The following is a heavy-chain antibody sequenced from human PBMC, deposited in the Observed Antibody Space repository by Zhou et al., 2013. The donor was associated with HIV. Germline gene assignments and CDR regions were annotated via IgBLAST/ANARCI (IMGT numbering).Heavy chain of an antibody. CDR3: ARGGYCSSTSCLEYFQH. D-gene: IGHD2-2*01. J-gene: IGHJ1*01. CDR2: IIPIFGTA. Sequence: QVQLVQSGAEVKKPGSSVKVSCKASGGTFSSYAISWVRQAPGQGLEWMGGIIPIFGTANYAQKFQGRVTITTDESTSTAYMELSSLRSEDTAVYYCARGGYCSSTSCLEYFQHWGQGTLVTVSS. CDR1: GGTFSSYA. V-gene: IGHV1-69*05.